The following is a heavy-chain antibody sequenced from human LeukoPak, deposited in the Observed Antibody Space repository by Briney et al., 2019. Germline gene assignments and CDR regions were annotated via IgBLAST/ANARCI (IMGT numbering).Heavy chain of an antibody. Sequence: ASVKVACKASGHTFTNYDINWVRQATGQGLEWMGWRNPNSGRTGFAQKFQGRLTMTADTSISTAYMELSSLTSDDTAVYYCARGPVSTHGMDVWGQGTTVTVS. D-gene: IGHD6-13*01. CDR1: GHTFTNYD. CDR2: RNPNSGRT. CDR3: ARGPVSTHGMDV. J-gene: IGHJ6*02. V-gene: IGHV1-8*01.